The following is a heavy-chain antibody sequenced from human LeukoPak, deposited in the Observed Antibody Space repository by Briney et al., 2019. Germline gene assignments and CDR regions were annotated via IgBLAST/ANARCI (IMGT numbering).Heavy chain of an antibody. J-gene: IGHJ4*02. V-gene: IGHV1-3*01. CDR3: ARGSGYSGYDPVDY. CDR2: INAGNGNT. D-gene: IGHD5-12*01. CDR1: GYTFTSYA. Sequence: ASVKVSCKASGYTFTSYAMHWVRQAHGQRLEWMGWINAGNGNTKYSQKFQGRVTITRDTSASTAYMELSSLRSEDTAVYYCARGSGYSGYDPVDYWGQGTLVTVPS.